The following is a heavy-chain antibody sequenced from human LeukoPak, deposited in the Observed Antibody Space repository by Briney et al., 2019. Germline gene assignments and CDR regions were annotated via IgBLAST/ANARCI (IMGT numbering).Heavy chain of an antibody. V-gene: IGHV4-59*01. D-gene: IGHD6-13*01. J-gene: IGHJ4*02. CDR1: GDSFSYFY. Sequence: SETLSLTCTVSGDSFSYFYWSWIRQPPGKGLEWIGYIYNSGSTSYNPSLKSRVTISLDTSQNQFSLKLSSLTAADTAVYYGARGVVAAAGRTFDFWGQGTLVTVSS. CDR3: ARGVVAAAGRTFDF. CDR2: IYNSGST.